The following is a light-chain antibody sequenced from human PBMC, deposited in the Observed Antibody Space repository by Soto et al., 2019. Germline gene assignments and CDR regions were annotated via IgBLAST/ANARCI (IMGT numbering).Light chain of an antibody. CDR1: SSYVGGYNY. CDR2: DVS. CDR3: SSYTSSSTLWV. V-gene: IGLV2-14*01. J-gene: IGLJ3*02. Sequence: QSALTQPASVSGSPGQSITISCTGTSSYVGGYNYVSWYQQHPGKAPKLMIYDVSNRPSGVSNRFSGSKSGNTASLTISGLQAEDEADYYCSSYTSSSTLWVFGGGTKVTVL.